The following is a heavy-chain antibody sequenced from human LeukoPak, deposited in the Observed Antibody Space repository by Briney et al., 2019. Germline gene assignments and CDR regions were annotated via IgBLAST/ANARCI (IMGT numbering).Heavy chain of an antibody. CDR2: ISYDGSNK. CDR3: ARAITMVTEGAFDI. CDR1: GFTFSRYA. D-gene: IGHD3-10*01. V-gene: IGHV3-30-3*01. Sequence: GGSLRLSCAASGFTFSRYALHWVRQAPGKGLEWVAVISYDGSNKYYADSVKGRFTISRDNSKNTLSLQMNSLTTEDTAVYYCARAITMVTEGAFDIWGQGTMVTVSS. J-gene: IGHJ3*02.